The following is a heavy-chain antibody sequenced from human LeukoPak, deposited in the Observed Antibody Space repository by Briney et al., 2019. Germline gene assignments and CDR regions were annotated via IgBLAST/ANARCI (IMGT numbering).Heavy chain of an antibody. CDR2: INSDSGFT. CDR1: GYTFTGYY. Sequence: ASVEVSCKASGYTFTGYYMNWVRQAPRQGLEWMGWINSDSGFTKYAQKFQGRVTMTRDTSITTVYMDLTRLTSDDTAVYYCARNFDMKGFDPWGQGTLVTVSS. V-gene: IGHV1-2*02. CDR3: ARNFDMKGFDP. D-gene: IGHD3-9*01. J-gene: IGHJ5*02.